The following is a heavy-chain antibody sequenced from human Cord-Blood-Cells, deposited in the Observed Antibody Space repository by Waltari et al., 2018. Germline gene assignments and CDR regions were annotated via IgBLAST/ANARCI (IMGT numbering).Heavy chain of an antibody. J-gene: IGHJ4*02. D-gene: IGHD2-8*01. CDR1: GGSISSYY. CDR3: AGDRLMVYAMGSTFDY. CDR2: IYYSGST. Sequence: QVQLQESGPGLVKPSETLSLTCTVSGGSISSYYRSWIRQPPGKGLEWIGYIYYSGSTNYNPSLKSRVTISVDTSKNQFSLKLSSVTAADTAVYYCAGDRLMVYAMGSTFDYWGQGTLVTVSS. V-gene: IGHV4-59*01.